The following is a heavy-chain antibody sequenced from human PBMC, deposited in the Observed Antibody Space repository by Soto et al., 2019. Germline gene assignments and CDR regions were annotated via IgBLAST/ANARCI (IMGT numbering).Heavy chain of an antibody. D-gene: IGHD3-10*01. J-gene: IGHJ6*02. CDR2: INAGNGNT. CDR3: ASGEGRGVGTYYYYGMDV. Sequence: QVQLVQSGAEVKKPGASVKVSCKASGYTFTSYAMHWVRQAPGQRLEWMGWINAGNGNTKYSQKFQGRVTITRDTSASTAYMELSSLRSEDTAVYYRASGEGRGVGTYYYYGMDVWGQGTTVTVSS. V-gene: IGHV1-3*01. CDR1: GYTFTSYA.